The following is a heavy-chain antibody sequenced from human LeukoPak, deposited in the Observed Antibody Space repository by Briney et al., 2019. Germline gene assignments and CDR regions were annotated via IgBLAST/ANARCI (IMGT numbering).Heavy chain of an antibody. V-gene: IGHV1-58*02. D-gene: IGHD3-22*01. J-gene: IGHJ3*02. Sequence: ASVKVSCKASGFTFTSSAMQWVRQARGQRLEWIGWIVVGSGNTNYAQKFQERVTITRDMSTSTAYMELSSLRSEDTAVYYCARASGPYYYDSSGADAFDIWGQGTMVTVSS. CDR3: ARASGPYYYDSSGADAFDI. CDR2: IVVGSGNT. CDR1: GFTFTSSA.